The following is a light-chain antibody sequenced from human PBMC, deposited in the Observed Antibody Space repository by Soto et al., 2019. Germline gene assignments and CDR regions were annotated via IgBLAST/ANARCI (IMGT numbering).Light chain of an antibody. V-gene: IGKV1-39*01. CDR3: QQSYSTPYT. CDR2: AAS. J-gene: IGKJ2*01. Sequence: DIQMTQSPSSLSASVGDRVTITCRASQSMRSYLNWYQQKPGKAPKLLIYAASSLQSGVPSRFSGSGSGTDFTLTISSLQPEAFATYYCQQSYSTPYTFGQGTKLEIK. CDR1: QSMRSY.